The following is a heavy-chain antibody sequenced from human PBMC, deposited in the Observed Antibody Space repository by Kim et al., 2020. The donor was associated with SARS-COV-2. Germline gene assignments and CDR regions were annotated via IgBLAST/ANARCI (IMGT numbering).Heavy chain of an antibody. D-gene: IGHD1-26*01. J-gene: IGHJ3*02. CDR3: GKIEREDAFDI. V-gene: IGHV3-30*02. Sequence: YGGFVKGRFTIYSDKSKNTVYLQMNSLRVEDTAVYYCGKIEREDAFDIWGQGTMVTVSS.